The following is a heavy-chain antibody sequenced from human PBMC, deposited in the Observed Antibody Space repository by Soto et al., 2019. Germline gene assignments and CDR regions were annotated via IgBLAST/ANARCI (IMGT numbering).Heavy chain of an antibody. CDR3: ARDSADSSSWYGFQNYYYYGMDV. D-gene: IGHD6-13*01. CDR1: GFTFSSYS. J-gene: IGHJ6*02. CDR2: ISSSSSYI. V-gene: IGHV3-21*01. Sequence: PGGSLRLSCAASGFTFSSYSMNWVRQAPGKGLEWVSSISSSSSYIYYADSVKGRFTISRDNAKNSLYLQMNSLRAGDTAVYYCARDSADSSSWYGFQNYYYYGMDVWGQGTTVTVSS.